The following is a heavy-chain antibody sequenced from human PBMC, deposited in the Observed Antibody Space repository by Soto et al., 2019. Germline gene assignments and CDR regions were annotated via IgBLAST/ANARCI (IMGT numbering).Heavy chain of an antibody. J-gene: IGHJ4*02. CDR1: GYTFTGYY. CDR2: VNPNSGGT. Sequence: QVHLVQSGADVKKPGASVKVSCKASGYTFTGYYIHWVRQAPGQGLEWMGWVNPNSGGTGYAQRFQSRVTMTRDTSINSVYMELSRLRSDDTATYFCARGNSGDDDEFDYWGQGTPVTVSS. D-gene: IGHD5-12*01. V-gene: IGHV1-2*02. CDR3: ARGNSGDDDEFDY.